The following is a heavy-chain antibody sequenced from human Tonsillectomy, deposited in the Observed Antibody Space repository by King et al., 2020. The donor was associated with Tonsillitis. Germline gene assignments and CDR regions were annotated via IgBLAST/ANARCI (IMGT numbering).Heavy chain of an antibody. CDR2: ISWNSGRI. CDR3: AKDSEPYYYNYGMDV. CDR1: GFIFDEYA. Sequence: VQLVESGGGLVQPGRSLRLSCAASGFIFDEYAMLWVRQVPGKGLVWVSGISWNSGRIGYADSVKGRFTISRDNGKSSLYLQMNSLRTEDTALYYCAKDSEPYYYNYGMDVWGQGTTVTVSS. V-gene: IGHV3-9*01. J-gene: IGHJ6*02.